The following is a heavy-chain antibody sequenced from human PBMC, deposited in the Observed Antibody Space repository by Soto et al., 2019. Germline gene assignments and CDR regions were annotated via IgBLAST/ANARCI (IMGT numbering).Heavy chain of an antibody. V-gene: IGHV3-11*01. CDR3: ARDGDYYNYYGMDV. Sequence: GESLKISCAASGFTFSDYYMSWIRQAPGKGLEWVSYISSSGSTIYYADSVKGRFTISRDNAKNSLYLQMNSLRAEDTAVYYCARDGDYYNYYGMDVWGQGTTVTVSS. CDR2: ISSSGSTI. J-gene: IGHJ6*02. CDR1: GFTFSDYY. D-gene: IGHD3-16*01.